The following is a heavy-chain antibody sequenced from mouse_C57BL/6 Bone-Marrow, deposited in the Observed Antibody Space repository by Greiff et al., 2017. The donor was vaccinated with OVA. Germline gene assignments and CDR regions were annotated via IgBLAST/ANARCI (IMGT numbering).Heavy chain of an antibody. CDR1: EYEFPSHD. CDR2: INSDGGST. D-gene: IGHD2-3*01. Sequence: EVKLMESGGGLVQPGESLKLSCESNEYEFPSHDMSWVRKTPEKRLELVAAINSDGGSTYYPDTMERRFIISRDNTKKPLYLQMSSLRSEDTALYYCARHGDGYYVAWFAYWGQGTLVTVSA. V-gene: IGHV5-2*01. CDR3: ARHGDGYYVAWFAY. J-gene: IGHJ3*01.